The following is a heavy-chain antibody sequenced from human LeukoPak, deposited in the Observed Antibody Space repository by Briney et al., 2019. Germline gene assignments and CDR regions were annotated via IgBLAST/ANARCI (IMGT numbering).Heavy chain of an antibody. Sequence: GGSLRLSCAASGFTSSSYWMHWVRQAPGKGLVWVSRINSDGSSTSYADSVKGRFTISRDNAKNTLYLQMNSLRAEDTAVYYCARAGSSSWYSNRFDPWGQGTLVTVS. J-gene: IGHJ5*02. V-gene: IGHV3-74*01. D-gene: IGHD6-13*01. CDR1: GFTSSSYW. CDR3: ARAGSSSWYSNRFDP. CDR2: INSDGSST.